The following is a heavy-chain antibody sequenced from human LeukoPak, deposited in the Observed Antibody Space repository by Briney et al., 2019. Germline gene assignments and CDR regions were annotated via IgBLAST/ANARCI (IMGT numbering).Heavy chain of an antibody. CDR2: IYYSGST. CDR3: AREIVVVPAAASYYYYYGMDV. V-gene: IGHV4-30-4*01. CDR1: GGSISSGDYY. D-gene: IGHD2-2*01. J-gene: IGHJ6*02. Sequence: SQTLCLTCTVSGGSISSGDYYWSWIRQPPGKGLEWIGYIYYSGSTYYNPSLKSRVTISVDTSKNQFSLKLSSVTAADTAVYYCAREIVVVPAAASYYYYYGMDVWGQGTTVTVSS.